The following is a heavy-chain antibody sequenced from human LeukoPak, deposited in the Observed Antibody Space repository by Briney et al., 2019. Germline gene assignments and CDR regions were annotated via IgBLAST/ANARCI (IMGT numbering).Heavy chain of an antibody. CDR1: GYTFTGYY. D-gene: IGHD3-10*01. V-gene: IGHV1-2*02. J-gene: IGHJ5*02. Sequence: ASVKVSCKASGYTFTGYYMHWVRQAPGQGLEWMGWINPNSGGTNYAQKFQGRVIMTRDTSISTAYMELSRLRSDDTAVYYCARARKLLWFRELGPNWFDPWGQGTLVTVSS. CDR3: ARARKLLWFRELGPNWFDP. CDR2: INPNSGGT.